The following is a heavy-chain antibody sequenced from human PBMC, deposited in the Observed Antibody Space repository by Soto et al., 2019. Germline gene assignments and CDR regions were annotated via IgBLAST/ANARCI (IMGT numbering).Heavy chain of an antibody. CDR2: INPSGGST. D-gene: IGHD3-9*01. J-gene: IGHJ6*02. V-gene: IGHV1-46*01. CDR3: ARDSPGLRYFDWLGGMDV. Sequence: ASVKVSCKASGYTFTSYYMHWVRPAPGQGLEWMGIINPSGGSTSYAQKFQGRVTMTRDTSTSTVYMGLSSLRSEDTAVYYCARDSPGLRYFDWLGGMDVWGQGTTVTVCS. CDR1: GYTFTSYY.